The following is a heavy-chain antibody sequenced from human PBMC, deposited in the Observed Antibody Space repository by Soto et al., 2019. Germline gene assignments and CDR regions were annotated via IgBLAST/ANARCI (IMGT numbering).Heavy chain of an antibody. V-gene: IGHV4-39*01. Sequence: SETLSLTCTVTGDSINNGSYYWGWIRQPPGKGLEWIGSIYYSGSTYNNPSLKSRVSMSVDTSKNQFSLKLRSVTAADTALYYCARQRTPVVTQAYFDSWGQGSLVTVSS. CDR1: GDSINNGSYY. CDR3: ARQRTPVVTQAYFDS. D-gene: IGHD2-21*02. J-gene: IGHJ4*02. CDR2: IYYSGST.